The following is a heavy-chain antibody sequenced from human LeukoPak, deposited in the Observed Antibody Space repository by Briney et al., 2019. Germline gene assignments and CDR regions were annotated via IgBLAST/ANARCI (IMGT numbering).Heavy chain of an antibody. D-gene: IGHD5-12*01. Sequence: QSGGSLRLSCAASGFTSSSYWMSWVRQAPGKGLEWVANIKQDGSEKYYVDSVKGRFTISRDNAKNSLYLQMNSLRAEDTAVYYCARIGRGGYDYPYYFDYWGQGTLVTVSS. J-gene: IGHJ4*02. CDR1: GFTSSSYW. CDR3: ARIGRGGYDYPYYFDY. CDR2: IKQDGSEK. V-gene: IGHV3-7*03.